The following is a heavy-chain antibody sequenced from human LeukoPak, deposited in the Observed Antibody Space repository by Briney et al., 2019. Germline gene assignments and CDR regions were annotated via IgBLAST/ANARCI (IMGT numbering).Heavy chain of an antibody. CDR1: GFTFSSFS. CDR2: ISSTSSHM. J-gene: IGHJ3*02. CDR3: ARELRIYWDIVGGAFDI. V-gene: IGHV3-21*01. Sequence: PGGSLRLSCAASGFTFSSFSMNWLRQVPGKGLEWVSSISSTSSHMFYGDAVKGRFTISRDNAKNTLYLQMDSLRAEDTAVYYCARELRIYWDIVGGAFDIWGQGTMVTVSS. D-gene: IGHD2-15*01.